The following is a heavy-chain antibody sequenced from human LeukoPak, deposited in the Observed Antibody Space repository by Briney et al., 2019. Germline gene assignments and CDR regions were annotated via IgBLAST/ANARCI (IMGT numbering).Heavy chain of an antibody. CDR2: MNPNSGNT. CDR1: GYTFTSYD. CDR3: ARRRINRPGALNWFDP. D-gene: IGHD2/OR15-2a*01. Sequence: ASVKVSCKASGYTFTSYDINWVRQATGQGLEWMGWMNPNSGNTGYAQKVQGRVTMTRNTSISTAYMELSSLRSEDTAVYYCARRRINRPGALNWFDPWGQGTLVTVSS. V-gene: IGHV1-8*01. J-gene: IGHJ5*02.